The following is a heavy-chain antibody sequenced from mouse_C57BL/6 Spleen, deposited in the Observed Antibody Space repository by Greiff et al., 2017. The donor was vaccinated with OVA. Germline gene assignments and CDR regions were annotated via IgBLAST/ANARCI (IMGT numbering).Heavy chain of an antibody. D-gene: IGHD4-1*01. CDR3: ARTGTGAMDY. V-gene: IGHV5-17*01. CDR1: GFTFSDYG. CDR2: ISSGSSNI. Sequence: EVQLVESGGGLVKPGGSLKLSCAASGFTFSDYGMHWVRQAPEKGLEWVAYISSGSSNIYYADTVKGRFTISTDNAKNTLCLQSTSLRSEDTAMYYCARTGTGAMDYWGQGTSVTVSS. J-gene: IGHJ4*01.